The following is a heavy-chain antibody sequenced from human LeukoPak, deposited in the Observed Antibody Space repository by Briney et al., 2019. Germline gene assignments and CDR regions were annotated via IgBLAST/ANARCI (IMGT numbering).Heavy chain of an antibody. CDR3: ASIGVVPAAINY. CDR2: INHSGST. J-gene: IGHJ4*02. Sequence: SETLSLTCAVYGGSFSGYYWSWIRQPPGKGLEWIGEINHSGSTNYNPSLKSRVTISADTSKNQFSLKLSSVTAADTAVYYCASIGVVPAAINYWGQGTLVTVSS. D-gene: IGHD2-2*02. CDR1: GGSFSGYY. V-gene: IGHV4-34*01.